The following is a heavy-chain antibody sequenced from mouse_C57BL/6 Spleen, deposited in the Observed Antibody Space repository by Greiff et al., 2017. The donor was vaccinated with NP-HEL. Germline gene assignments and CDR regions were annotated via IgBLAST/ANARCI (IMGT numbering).Heavy chain of an antibody. Sequence: EVQLQQSGPELVKPGASVKISCKASGYSFTGYYMNWVKQSPEKSLEWIGEINPSTGGTTYNQKFKAKATLTVDKSSSTAYMQLKSLTSEDSAVYYCAREGRDYGEDYWGQGTTLTVSS. CDR3: AREGRDYGEDY. D-gene: IGHD2-4*01. CDR1: GYSFTGYY. V-gene: IGHV1-42*01. CDR2: INPSTGGT. J-gene: IGHJ2*01.